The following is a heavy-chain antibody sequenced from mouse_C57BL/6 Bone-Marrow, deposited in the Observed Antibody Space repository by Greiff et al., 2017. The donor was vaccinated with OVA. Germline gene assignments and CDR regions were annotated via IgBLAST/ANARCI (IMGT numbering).Heavy chain of an antibody. J-gene: IGHJ4*01. CDR1: GYTFTSYW. Sequence: QVQLKQPGAELVKPGASVKLSCKASGYTFTSYWMHWVKQRPGRGLEWIGRIDPNRGGTKYNEKFKSKATLTVDKPSSTAYMQLSSLTSEDSAVYYCARPLNVTVVAPYAMDYWGQGTSVTVSS. CDR2: IDPNRGGT. D-gene: IGHD1-1*01. V-gene: IGHV1-72*01. CDR3: ARPLNVTVVAPYAMDY.